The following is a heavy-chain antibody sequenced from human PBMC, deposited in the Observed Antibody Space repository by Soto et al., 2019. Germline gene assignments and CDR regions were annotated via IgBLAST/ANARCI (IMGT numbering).Heavy chain of an antibody. CDR3: ARPPRIAARAGPWYFDL. CDR1: GFPFSSYG. Sequence: GGSLRLSCAASGFPFSSYGMHWVRQAPGKGLEWVAVIWYDGSNKYYADSVKGRFTISRDNSKNTLYLQMNSLRAGDTAVYYCARPPRIAARAGPWYFDLWGRGTLVTVSS. CDR2: IWYDGSNK. V-gene: IGHV3-33*01. J-gene: IGHJ2*01. D-gene: IGHD6-6*01.